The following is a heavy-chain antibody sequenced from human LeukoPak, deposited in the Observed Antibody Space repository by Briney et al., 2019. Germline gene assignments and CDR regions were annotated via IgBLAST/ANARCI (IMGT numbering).Heavy chain of an antibody. V-gene: IGHV4-59*11. D-gene: IGHD6-6*01. CDR2: IFYTGST. CDR1: GDSMSIHY. J-gene: IGHJ4*02. Sequence: PSETLSLTCTVSGDSMSIHYWTWIRQDPGKGLEWIGNIFYTGSTSYNPALKSRVSISLDTSNNQFSPKLRSVTAADTAVYYCAKEGGPARPSLDSWGQGTLVTVSS. CDR3: AKEGGPARPSLDS.